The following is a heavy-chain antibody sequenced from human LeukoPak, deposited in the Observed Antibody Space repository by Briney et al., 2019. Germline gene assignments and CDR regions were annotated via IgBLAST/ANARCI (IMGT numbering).Heavy chain of an antibody. CDR3: ARDPIAARPGWFDP. D-gene: IGHD6-6*01. CDR1: GYTFTTYG. Sequence: ASVEVSCKASGYTFTTYGINWVRQAPGQGLEWMGWISAYNGNTNYAQNLQGRVTLTTDTSASTAYMELRSLRSDDTAVYYCARDPIAARPGWFDPWGQGTLVIVSS. V-gene: IGHV1-18*01. CDR2: ISAYNGNT. J-gene: IGHJ5*02.